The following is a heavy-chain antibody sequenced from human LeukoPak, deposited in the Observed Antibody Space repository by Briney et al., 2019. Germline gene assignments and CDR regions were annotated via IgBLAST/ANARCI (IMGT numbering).Heavy chain of an antibody. V-gene: IGHV3-15*01. J-gene: IGHJ4*02. CDR1: GLTFSDAW. CDR3: TSGGGTMDF. CDR2: IKSNSEGGTI. Sequence: GGSLRLSCVASGLTFSDAWMSWVRQAPGKGLESVGRIKSNSEGGTIDYGAPVKGRFTISRDEPTNTLFLQMNSLKTEDTAVYYCTSGGGTMDFWGQGTLVTVSS. D-gene: IGHD2-15*01.